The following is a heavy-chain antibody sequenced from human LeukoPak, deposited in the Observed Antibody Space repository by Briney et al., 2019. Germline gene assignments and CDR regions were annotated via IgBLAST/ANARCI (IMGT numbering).Heavy chain of an antibody. CDR3: ARDTKEYQSYYFDC. D-gene: IGHD2-2*01. CDR1: GFTLSSYA. CDR2: VSYDGSNK. J-gene: IGHJ4*02. V-gene: IGHV3-30-3*01. Sequence: GGSLRLSCAVSGFTLSSYAMHWVRQAPGKGLEWVAVVSYDGSNKYYADSVKGRYTISRDNSKNTLYLQMNSLGTEDTAVYCCARDTKEYQSYYFDCWGQGTLVTVSS.